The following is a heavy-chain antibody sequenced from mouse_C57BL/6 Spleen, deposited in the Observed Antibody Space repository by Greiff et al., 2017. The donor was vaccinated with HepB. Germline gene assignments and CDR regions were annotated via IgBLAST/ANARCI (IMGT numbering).Heavy chain of an antibody. CDR2: IHPNSGST. CDR1: GYTFTSYW. D-gene: IGHD2-4*01. V-gene: IGHV1-64*01. CDR3: ARCYDYDSLFDYAMDY. Sequence: QVQLQQPGAELVKPGASVKLSCKASGYTFTSYWMHWVKQRPGQGLEWIGMIHPNSGSTNYNEKFKSKATLTVDKSSSTAYMQLSSLTSEDSAVYYCARCYDYDSLFDYAMDYWGQGTSVTVSS. J-gene: IGHJ4*01.